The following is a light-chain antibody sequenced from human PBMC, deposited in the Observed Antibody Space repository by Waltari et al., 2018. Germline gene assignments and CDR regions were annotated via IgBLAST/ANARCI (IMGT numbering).Light chain of an antibody. Sequence: EIVLTQSPATLSLSPGEGATLPCRASQSVSSQLVWYQQKRGQAPRLLIYDASNRATGIPARFSGSGSGTDFTLTISSLEPEDFAVYYCQQCNNSPPTFGQGTKVKSN. J-gene: IGKJ1*01. V-gene: IGKV3-11*01. CDR3: QQCNNSPPT. CDR1: QSVSSQ. CDR2: DAS.